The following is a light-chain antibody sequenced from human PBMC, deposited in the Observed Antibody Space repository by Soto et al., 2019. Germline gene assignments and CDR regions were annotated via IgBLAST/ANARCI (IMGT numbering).Light chain of an antibody. V-gene: IGLV1-44*01. CDR3: AAWDDSLNGLV. J-gene: IGLJ1*01. CDR2: NNN. Sequence: QSVLTQPPSASGTPGQRVTISCSGSSANIGSNTVNWYQQLPGTAPKLLIYNNNQRPSGVPDRSSGSKSGTSASLAISGLQSEDEADYYCAAWDDSLNGLVFGTGTKVIVL. CDR1: SANIGSNT.